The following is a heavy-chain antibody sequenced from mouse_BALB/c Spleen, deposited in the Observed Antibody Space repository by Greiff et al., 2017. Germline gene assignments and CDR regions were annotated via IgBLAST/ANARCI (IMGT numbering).Heavy chain of an antibody. CDR2: ISYDGSN. V-gene: IGHV3-6*02. J-gene: IGHJ3*01. CDR1: GYSITSGYY. Sequence: ESGPGLVKPSQSLSLTCSVTGYSITSGYYWNWIRQFPGNKLEWMGYISYDGSNNYNPSLKNRISITRDTSKNQFFLKLNSVTTEDTATYYCARDGFIAYWGQGTLVTVSA. CDR3: ARDGFIAY.